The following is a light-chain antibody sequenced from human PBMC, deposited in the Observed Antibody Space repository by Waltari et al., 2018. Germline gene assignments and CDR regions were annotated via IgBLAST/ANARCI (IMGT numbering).Light chain of an antibody. J-gene: IGLJ2*01. CDR2: GNI. Sequence: QSVLTQPPSVSGAPGQRVTISCTGNTSNIGPGYDVHWYQHLPGTAPKLLIYGNINRPSGVPDRFSGSKSGTSGSLAITGLQAEDEADYYCQSYDSSLGGSVFGGGTKLTVL. CDR3: QSYDSSLGGSV. V-gene: IGLV1-40*01. CDR1: TSNIGPGYD.